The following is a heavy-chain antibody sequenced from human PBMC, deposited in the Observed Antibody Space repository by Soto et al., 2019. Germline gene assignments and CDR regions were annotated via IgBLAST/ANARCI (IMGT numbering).Heavy chain of an antibody. CDR3: ARDANWNCKFEY. CDR1: GYTFTSYA. V-gene: IGHV1-3*01. D-gene: IGHD1-1*01. CDR2: INAGNGNT. J-gene: IGHJ4*02. Sequence: GASVKVSCKASGYTFTSYAMHWVRQAPGQRLEWMGWINAGNGNTKYSQKFQGRVTITRDTSASTAYMELSSLRSEDTAVYYCARDANWNCKFEYWGQGTLVTVSP.